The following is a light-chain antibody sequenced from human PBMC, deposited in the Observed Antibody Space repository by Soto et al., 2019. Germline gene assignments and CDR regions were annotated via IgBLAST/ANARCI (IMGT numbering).Light chain of an antibody. Sequence: DIQMTQSPSSLSASVGDRVTITCRASQGISNYLAWYQQKPGKVPKLLIYAASTLQSGVPSRFSGSGSGTDFTLNISSMQSADVSTYYCQKYNSAPRSFGPGTKVDIK. J-gene: IGKJ3*01. CDR1: QGISNY. V-gene: IGKV1-27*01. CDR3: QKYNSAPRS. CDR2: AAS.